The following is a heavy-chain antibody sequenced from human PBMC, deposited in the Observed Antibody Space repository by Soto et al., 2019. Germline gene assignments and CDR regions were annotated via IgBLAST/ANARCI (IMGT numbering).Heavy chain of an antibody. J-gene: IGHJ4*02. CDR3: ARAPASCSSTSCYVLFPFDY. V-gene: IGHV4-59*01. CDR1: GGSISSYY. Sequence: SETLSLTCTVSGGSISSYYWSWIRQPPGKGLEGIGYIYYSGSTSYNPSLKSRVTISVDTSKNQFSLKLSSVSAADTAVYYCARAPASCSSTSCYVLFPFDYWGQGTLVTVSS. CDR2: IYYSGST. D-gene: IGHD2-2*01.